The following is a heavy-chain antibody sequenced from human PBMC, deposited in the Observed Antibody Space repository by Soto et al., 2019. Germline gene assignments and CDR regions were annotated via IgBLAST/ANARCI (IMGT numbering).Heavy chain of an antibody. V-gene: IGHV2-5*02. CDR1: GFSLSTSGVG. CDR2: IYWDDDK. J-gene: IGHJ6*03. D-gene: IGHD5-18*01. CDR3: AHIRGGYSYGLEYTYDDYMDV. Sequence: SGPTLVNPTQTLTLTCTFSGFSLSTSGVGVGWIRQPPGKALEWLALIYWDDDKRYSPSLKSRLTITKDTSKNQVVLTMTNMDPVDTATYYCAHIRGGYSYGLEYTYDDYMDVWGKGTTVTVSS.